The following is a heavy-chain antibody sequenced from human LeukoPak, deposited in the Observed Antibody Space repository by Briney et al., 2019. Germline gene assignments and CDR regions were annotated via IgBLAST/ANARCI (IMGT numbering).Heavy chain of an antibody. CDR2: IRSKAYGGTT. V-gene: IGHV3-49*04. D-gene: IGHD6-19*01. J-gene: IGHJ4*02. CDR3: TRGWGGQWLNIYDY. Sequence: GGSLRLSCAVSGFTVSGNYMSWVRQAPGKGLEWVGFIRSKAYGGTTEYAASVKGRFTISRDNSKSIAYLQMNSLKTEDTAVYYCTRGWGGQWLNIYDYWGQGTLVTVSS. CDR1: GFTVSGNY.